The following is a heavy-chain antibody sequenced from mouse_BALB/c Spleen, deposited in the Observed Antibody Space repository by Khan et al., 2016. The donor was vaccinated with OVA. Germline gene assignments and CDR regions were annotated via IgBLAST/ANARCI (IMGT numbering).Heavy chain of an antibody. D-gene: IGHD1-1*01. V-gene: IGHV1-9*01. Sequence: QVRLQQSGAELMKPGASVKISCKPTGYTFSSYWIEWVKQRPGHGLEWIGEILPGSNSTNSNERFQGKATITADTSSNTAYMQLSSLTSEDSAIYYCARGNYYGSNSWFGYWGQGTLVTVSA. CDR2: ILPGSNST. CDR3: ARGNYYGSNSWFGY. CDR1: GYTFSSYW. J-gene: IGHJ3*01.